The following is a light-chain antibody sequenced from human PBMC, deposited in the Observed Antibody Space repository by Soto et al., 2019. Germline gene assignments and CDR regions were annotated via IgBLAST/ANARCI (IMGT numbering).Light chain of an antibody. J-gene: IGLJ2*01. CDR1: RSDVGDYNY. CDR3: SSYAGSDNFEV. V-gene: IGLV2-8*01. Sequence: QSALTQPPSASGSPGQSVTISCTGTRSDVGDYNYVSWYQQHPGKAPKLLIYEATKRPSGVPDRFSGSKSANTASLTVSGLQAEDEADYYCSSYAGSDNFEVFGGGTKVTVL. CDR2: EAT.